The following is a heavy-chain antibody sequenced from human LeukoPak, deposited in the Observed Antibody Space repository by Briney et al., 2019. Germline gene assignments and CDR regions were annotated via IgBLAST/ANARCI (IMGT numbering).Heavy chain of an antibody. CDR1: GFASFRYS. D-gene: IGHD4-17*01. CDR3: ASTVTTAPFDY. V-gene: IGHV3-64*01. Sequence: GGPLRLSCAASGFASFRYSMQWVRQAPGAGLEYVSGITSSGGSAYYATCVNGRFTISRDNSKNTLYLQMGSLRDEDKGIYYCASTVTTAPFDYWGQGTPVPV. CDR2: ITSSGGSA. J-gene: IGHJ4*02.